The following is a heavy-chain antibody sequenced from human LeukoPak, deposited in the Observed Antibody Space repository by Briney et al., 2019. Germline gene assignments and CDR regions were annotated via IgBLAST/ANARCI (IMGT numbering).Heavy chain of an antibody. CDR1: GYTFTSFG. V-gene: IGHV1-18*01. D-gene: IGHD2-2*01. Sequence: ASVKVSCKASGYTFTSFGISWVRQAPGQGLEWMGWISAYNGNTKYAQKLQGRVTMTTDTSTSTAYMELRSLRSDDTAVYYCARDRRGYCSSATCMRNGFDIWGQGTMVTVSS. CDR2: ISAYNGNT. J-gene: IGHJ3*02. CDR3: ARDRRGYCSSATCMRNGFDI.